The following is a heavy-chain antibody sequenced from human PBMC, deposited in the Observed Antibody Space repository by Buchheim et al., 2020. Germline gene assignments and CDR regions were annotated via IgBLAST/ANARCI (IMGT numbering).Heavy chain of an antibody. V-gene: IGHV4-34*01. Sequence: QVQLQQWGAGLLKPSETLSLTCAVYGGSFSGYYWSWIRQPPGKGLEWIGEINHSGSTNYNPSLKSRVTISVDTSTNKFFLKLSSVTAADTAVYYCARGSNWKGLGYWGQGTL. J-gene: IGHJ4*02. CDR3: ARGSNWKGLGY. CDR2: INHSGST. D-gene: IGHD1-1*01. CDR1: GGSFSGYY.